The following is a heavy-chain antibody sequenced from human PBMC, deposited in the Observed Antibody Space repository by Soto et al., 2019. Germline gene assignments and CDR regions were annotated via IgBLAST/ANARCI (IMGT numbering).Heavy chain of an antibody. CDR3: ARCFGDSYYYYMDV. J-gene: IGHJ6*03. D-gene: IGHD3-16*01. CDR2: ISSSSSTI. CDR1: GFSFSSYN. V-gene: IGHV3-48*01. Sequence: PGGSLRLSCAASGFSFSSYNMNWVRQAPGKGLEWVSYISSSSSTIYYADSVRGRFTISRDNAKNSLYLQMNSLRAEDTAVYYCARCFGDSYYYYMDVWGKGTTVTVSS.